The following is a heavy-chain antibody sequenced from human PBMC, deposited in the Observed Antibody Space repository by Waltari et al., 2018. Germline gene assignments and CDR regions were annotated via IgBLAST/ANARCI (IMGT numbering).Heavy chain of an antibody. J-gene: IGHJ6*02. Sequence: EEQLVESGGGLVQPGDSLRLSCAASGFTFSSFWMNWVRQARGKGPLWVSRISTDASDTTDADSVKGRFTISRDNARNTLYLQMNRLRAEDTAVYFCARVSRRTYRSPVPGRHYYYGMDVWGQGTTVTVSS. V-gene: IGHV3-74*03. CDR3: ARVSRRTYRSPVPGRHYYYGMDV. D-gene: IGHD1-1*01. CDR2: ISTDASDT. CDR1: GFTFSSFW.